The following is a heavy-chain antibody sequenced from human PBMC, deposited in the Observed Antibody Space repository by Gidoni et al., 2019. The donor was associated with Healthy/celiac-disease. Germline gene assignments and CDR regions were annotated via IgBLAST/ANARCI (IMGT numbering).Heavy chain of an antibody. Sequence: VQLVESGGGLVKPGGSLRLSCAASGFTFSSYSINWVRQAPGKGLELVSSISSSSSYIYYADSVKGRFTISRDNAKNSLYLQMNRLRAEDTAVYYCARGNMVRGVGYGMDVWGQGTKVNVS. J-gene: IGHJ6*02. CDR1: GFTFSSYS. V-gene: IGHV3-21*01. CDR3: ARGNMVRGVGYGMDV. D-gene: IGHD3-10*01. CDR2: ISSSSSYI.